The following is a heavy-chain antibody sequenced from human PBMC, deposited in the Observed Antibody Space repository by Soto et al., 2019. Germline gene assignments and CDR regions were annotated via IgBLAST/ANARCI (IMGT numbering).Heavy chain of an antibody. CDR3: ARPRAFDGYDGGYFFDF. Sequence: GGSLRLSCAASGFTFRSYEMNWVRQAPGKGLEWVSYISSRATGIFYADSVKGRFTISRDDANNSLYLQMNSLRAEDTAVYYYARPRAFDGYDGGYFFDFWGQGTLVTVSS. CDR2: ISSRATGI. J-gene: IGHJ4*02. CDR1: GFTFRSYE. D-gene: IGHD5-12*01. V-gene: IGHV3-48*03.